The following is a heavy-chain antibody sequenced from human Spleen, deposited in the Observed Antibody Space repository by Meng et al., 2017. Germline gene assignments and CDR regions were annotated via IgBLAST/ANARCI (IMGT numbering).Heavy chain of an antibody. Sequence: SVKVSCKASGGSLTGYGISWMRQAPGQGLEWMGGIIPTFDTADYAQKFKGRVTITADKYTSTLYMEMSSLRPEDTAVYYCAGAWVTLVRGVIERGPFDKWGQGSLVTVS. CDR1: GGSLTGYG. CDR3: AGAWVTLVRGVIERGPFDK. V-gene: IGHV1-69*06. CDR2: IIPTFDTA. J-gene: IGHJ4*02. D-gene: IGHD3-10*01.